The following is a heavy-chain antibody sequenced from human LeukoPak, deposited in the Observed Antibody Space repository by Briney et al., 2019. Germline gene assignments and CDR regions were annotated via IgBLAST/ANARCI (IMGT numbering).Heavy chain of an antibody. V-gene: IGHV3-9*01. CDR3: AKDSYYGDYFDY. CDR1: GFTFDDYA. Sequence: GGPLRLSCAASGFTFDDYAMHWVRQAPGKGLEWVSGISWNSGSIGYADSVKGRFTISRDNAKNSLYLQMNSLRAEDTALYYCAKDSYYGDYFDYWGQGTLVTVSS. D-gene: IGHD4-17*01. CDR2: ISWNSGSI. J-gene: IGHJ4*02.